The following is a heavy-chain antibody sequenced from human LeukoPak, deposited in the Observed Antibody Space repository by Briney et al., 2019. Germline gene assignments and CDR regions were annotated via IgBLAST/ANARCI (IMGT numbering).Heavy chain of an antibody. D-gene: IGHD6-19*01. Sequence: PSETLSLTCAVSGGSITGRYWSWIRQPPGKGLEWIANWRYDGSPNYTPSLDSRATVSLDTSTNQFSLRLTSVTAADTAVYYCVVTQKWLAFDYWGQGILVTVSS. CDR1: GGSITGRY. J-gene: IGHJ4*02. CDR3: VVTQKWLAFDY. V-gene: IGHV4-59*08. CDR2: WRYDGSP.